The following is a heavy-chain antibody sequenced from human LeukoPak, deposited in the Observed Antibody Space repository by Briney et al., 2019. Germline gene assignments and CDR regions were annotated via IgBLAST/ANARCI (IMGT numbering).Heavy chain of an antibody. CDR2: IHPGDSDI. D-gene: IGHD6-6*01. Sequence: GESLKISCKASGYIFTNYWIGWVRQMPGKGLEWMGIIHPGDSDIRYRPSFQGQVTISADKSISTAYLQWSSLKASDTAMYYCARVSGGSSLCFDYWGQGTLVTVSS. J-gene: IGHJ4*02. CDR1: GYIFTNYW. V-gene: IGHV5-51*01. CDR3: ARVSGGSSLCFDY.